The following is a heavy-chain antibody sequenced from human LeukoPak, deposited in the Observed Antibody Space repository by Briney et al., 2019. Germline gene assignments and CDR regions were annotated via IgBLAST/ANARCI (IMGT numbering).Heavy chain of an antibody. J-gene: IGHJ5*02. Sequence: GASVKVSCKASGGTFSSSAISWVRQAPGQGLEWMGWISAYNGNTNYARKLQGRVTMTTDTSTSTAYMELRSLRSDDTAVYYCARAGIVVVPAAMQVLRTYNWFDPWGQGTLVTVSS. V-gene: IGHV1-18*01. CDR3: ARAGIVVVPAAMQVLRTYNWFDP. CDR2: ISAYNGNT. CDR1: GGTFSSSA. D-gene: IGHD2-2*01.